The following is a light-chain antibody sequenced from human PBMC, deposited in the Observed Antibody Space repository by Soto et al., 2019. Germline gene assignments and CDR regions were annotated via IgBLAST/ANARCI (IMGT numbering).Light chain of an antibody. Sequence: QSALTQPASVSGSPGQSITISCTGTSSDVGSYNLVSWYQQHPGKAPKLMIYEVSKRPSGVSNRFSGSKSGNTASLTISGLQAEDEADYYCCSYAANVVFGGGTQLTVL. J-gene: IGLJ2*01. CDR1: SSDVGSYNL. V-gene: IGLV2-23*02. CDR3: CSYAANVV. CDR2: EVS.